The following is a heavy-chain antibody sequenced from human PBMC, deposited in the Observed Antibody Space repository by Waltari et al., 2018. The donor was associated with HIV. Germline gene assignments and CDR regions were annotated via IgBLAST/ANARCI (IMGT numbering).Heavy chain of an antibody. J-gene: IGHJ4*02. CDR2: IYYSGST. CDR3: ARHRTHYYDSSGYYYAWQD. D-gene: IGHD3-22*01. CDR1: GGSITRSSFY. Sequence: QLQLQESGPGLVKPSETLSLPCTVSGGSITRSSFYWGWIRQPPGKGLQWIGSIYYSGSTSYNPSLKSRVTISVDTSKNQFSLKLTSVTAADTAVYYCARHRTHYYDSSGYYYAWQDWGQGSLVIVSS. V-gene: IGHV4-39*01.